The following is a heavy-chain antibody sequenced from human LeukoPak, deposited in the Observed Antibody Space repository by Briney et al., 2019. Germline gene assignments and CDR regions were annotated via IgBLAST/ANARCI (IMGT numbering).Heavy chain of an antibody. CDR3: ARAGADGSGFLFDY. CDR2: INHSGST. V-gene: IGHV4-34*01. J-gene: IGHJ4*02. CDR1: GXSFSGYY. D-gene: IGHD3-10*01. Sequence: SETLSLTCAVYGXSFSGYYWSWIRQPPGKGLEWIGEINHSGSTNYNPSLKSRVTISVDTSKNQFSLKLSSVTAADTAVYYCARAGADGSGFLFDYWGQGTLVTVSS.